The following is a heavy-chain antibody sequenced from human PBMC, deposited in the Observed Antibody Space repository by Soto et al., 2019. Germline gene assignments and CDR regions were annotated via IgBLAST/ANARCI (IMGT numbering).Heavy chain of an antibody. V-gene: IGHV3-23*01. D-gene: IGHD3-9*01. Sequence: GGSLRLSCAASGFTFSSYAMSWVRQAPGKGLEWVSAISGGGGSTYYADSVKGRFTISRDNSKNTLYLQMNSLRAEDTAVYYCAKDLGLRYFDWGQDAFDIWGQGTMVTVSS. CDR1: GFTFSSYA. CDR3: AKDLGLRYFDWGQDAFDI. CDR2: ISGGGGST. J-gene: IGHJ3*02.